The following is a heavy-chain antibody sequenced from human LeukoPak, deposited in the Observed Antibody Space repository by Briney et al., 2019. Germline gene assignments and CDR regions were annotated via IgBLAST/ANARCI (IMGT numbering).Heavy chain of an antibody. D-gene: IGHD3-16*01. J-gene: IGHJ5*01. CDR1: GFSVSNYY. CDR2: IRDSGAT. CDR3: ARDRAVTQVWVEFDS. V-gene: IGHV3-66*03. Sequence: GGSLRLSCAGSGFSVSNYYMNWVRQAPGKGLEWVSLIRDSGATFYADSVKGRFTISRDNSKDTIYLQMNRLRVEDTAVYFCARDRAVTQVWVEFDSWGQGTQVTVSS.